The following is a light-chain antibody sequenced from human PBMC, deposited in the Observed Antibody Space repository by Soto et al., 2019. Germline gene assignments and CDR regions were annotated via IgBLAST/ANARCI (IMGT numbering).Light chain of an antibody. CDR1: QSVSSSY. CDR2: GAS. J-gene: IGKJ2*01. CDR3: QQYGSSPRT. V-gene: IGKV3-20*01. Sequence: ETVLTQSPGTLSLSPGERATLSCRASQSVSSSYLAWYQQKPGQAPRLLIYGASSRATGIPDRFSGSGSGTDFTLTISRLEPEDFAVYYCQQYGSSPRTFGQVTKLEIK.